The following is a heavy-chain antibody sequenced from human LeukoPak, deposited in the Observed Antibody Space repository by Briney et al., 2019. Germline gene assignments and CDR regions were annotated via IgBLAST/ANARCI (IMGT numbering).Heavy chain of an antibody. CDR3: AGHFGVAPFDP. D-gene: IGHD3-3*01. V-gene: IGHV4-39*01. J-gene: IGHJ5*02. CDR1: GGSISSSSYY. Sequence: SETLSLTCTVSGGSISSSSYYWGWLRQPPGKGLEWIGSIYYSGSTYYNPSLKSRVTISVDTSKNQFSLKLSSVTAADTAVYYCAGHFGVAPFDPWGQGTLVTVSS. CDR2: IYYSGST.